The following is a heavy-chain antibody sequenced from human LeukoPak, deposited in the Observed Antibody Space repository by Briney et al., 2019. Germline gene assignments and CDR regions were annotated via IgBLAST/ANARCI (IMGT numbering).Heavy chain of an antibody. D-gene: IGHD1-7*01. J-gene: IGHJ3*02. Sequence: GGSLRLSCAASGFTFSSYSMNWVRQAPGKGLEWVSSISSSTNYIYYADSVKGRFTISRDNASLYLQMNSLRAEDTAVYYCARDQGRRVWYNWNYGEDAFDIWGQGTMVTVSS. CDR3: ARDQGRRVWYNWNYGEDAFDI. CDR2: ISSSTNYI. V-gene: IGHV3-21*01. CDR1: GFTFSSYS.